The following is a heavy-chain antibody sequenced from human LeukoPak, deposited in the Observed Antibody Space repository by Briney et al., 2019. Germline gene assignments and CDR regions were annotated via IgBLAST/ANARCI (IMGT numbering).Heavy chain of an antibody. CDR2: ISNDGSNK. J-gene: IGHJ4*02. Sequence: GGSLRLSCAASGFTFSSYAMHWVRQAPGKGLEWVAVISNDGSNKYYADSVKGRFTISRDNSKNTLYLQMNSLRGEDTAVYYCARGHSTGWYYLDYWGQGALVTVSS. D-gene: IGHD6-19*01. CDR1: GFTFSSYA. CDR3: ARGHSTGWYYLDY. V-gene: IGHV3-30*04.